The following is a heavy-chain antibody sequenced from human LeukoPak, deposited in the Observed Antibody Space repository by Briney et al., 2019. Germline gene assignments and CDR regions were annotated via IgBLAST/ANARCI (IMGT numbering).Heavy chain of an antibody. CDR1: GFTFSSYS. D-gene: IGHD2-15*01. CDR3: ARGCSGGSCPTGPMDV. V-gene: IGHV3-21*01. Sequence: GGSLRLSCAASGFTFSSYSKNWVRQAPGKRLEWVSSISSSSSYIYYADSVKGRFTISRDNAKNSLYLQMNSLRAEDTAVYYCARGCSGGSCPTGPMDVWGKGTTVTVSS. CDR2: ISSSSSYI. J-gene: IGHJ6*04.